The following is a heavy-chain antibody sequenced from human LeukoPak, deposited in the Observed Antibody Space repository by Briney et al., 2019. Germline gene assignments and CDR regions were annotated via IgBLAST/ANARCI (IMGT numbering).Heavy chain of an antibody. CDR3: ARGGYYDSSGYPPI. V-gene: IGHV3-7*01. J-gene: IGHJ3*02. CDR1: GFTFSSYL. D-gene: IGHD3-22*01. Sequence: GGSLRLSCAASGFTFSSYLMSWVRQAPGKGLEWVANIKQDGSEKYYVDSVKGRFTISRDNAKNTLYLQMNSLRAEDTAVYYCARGGYYDSSGYPPIWGQGTMVTVSS. CDR2: IKQDGSEK.